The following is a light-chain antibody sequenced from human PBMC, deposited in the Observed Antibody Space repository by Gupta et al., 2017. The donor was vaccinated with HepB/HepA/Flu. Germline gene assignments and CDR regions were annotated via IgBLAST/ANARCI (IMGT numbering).Light chain of an antibody. CDR2: GAS. CDR3: QQSSGTIT. CDR1: QSISKY. J-gene: IGKJ5*01. V-gene: IGKV1-39*01. Sequence: DIQMTQSPSSLSASVGDRVTITCRASQSISKYLNWYQQKPGEAPKLVIFGASTLRSGVPSRFSGGGSGTDFTLTSNRLQPEDFATYYWQQSSGTITFGQGTRLEIK.